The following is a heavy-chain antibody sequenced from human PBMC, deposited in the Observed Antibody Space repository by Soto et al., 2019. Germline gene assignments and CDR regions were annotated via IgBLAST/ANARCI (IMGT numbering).Heavy chain of an antibody. V-gene: IGHV4-31*03. CDR3: ARGQWLFAFDI. CDR2: IYYSGST. CDR1: GGSISSGGYY. D-gene: IGHD6-19*01. Sequence: PSETLSLTCTVSGGSISSGGYYWSWIRQHPGKGLEWIGYIYYSGSTYYNPSLKSRVTISVDTSKNQFSLKLSSVTAADTAVYYCARGQWLFAFDIWGQGTMVTVSS. J-gene: IGHJ3*02.